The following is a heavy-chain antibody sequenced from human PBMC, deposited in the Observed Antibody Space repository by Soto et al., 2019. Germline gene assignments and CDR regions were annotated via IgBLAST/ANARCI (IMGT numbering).Heavy chain of an antibody. J-gene: IGHJ4*02. Sequence: GASATLSCDGPGFTFARKSMHWVQQAPGQGLEWMGIINPSSGSTSYAQKFQGRVTMTWDTSTSTVYMELSSLRSEDTAVYYCARGGRITVTGLPIDYWGQGTLVTVSS. CDR2: INPSSGST. V-gene: IGHV1-46*01. D-gene: IGHD6-19*01. CDR1: GFTFARKS. CDR3: ARGGRITVTGLPIDY.